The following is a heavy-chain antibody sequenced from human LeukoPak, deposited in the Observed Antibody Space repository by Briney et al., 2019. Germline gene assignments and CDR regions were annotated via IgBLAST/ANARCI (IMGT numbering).Heavy chain of an antibody. CDR2: IYHSGST. D-gene: IGHD3-22*01. CDR3: ARHSWYYYDSSGQFDY. CDR1: GYSISSGYY. Sequence: SETLSLTCAVSGYSISSGYYWGWIRQPPGKELEWMGSIYHSGSTYYNPSLKSRVTISVDTSKNQFSLKLSSVTAADTAVYYCARHSWYYYDSSGQFDYWGQGTLVTVSS. V-gene: IGHV4-38-2*01. J-gene: IGHJ4*02.